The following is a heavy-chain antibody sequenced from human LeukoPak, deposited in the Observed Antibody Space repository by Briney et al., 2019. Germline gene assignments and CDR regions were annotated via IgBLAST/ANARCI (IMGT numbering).Heavy chain of an antibody. CDR2: ISSSGSTI. Sequence: GGSLRLSCVASGFTFSTYSMNWVRQAPGKGLEWVSYISSSGSTIYYADSVKGRFTISRDNAKSSLYLQMNSLRAEDTAVYYCAELGITMIGGVWGKGTTVTISS. V-gene: IGHV3-48*04. D-gene: IGHD3-10*02. J-gene: IGHJ6*04. CDR1: GFTFSTYS. CDR3: AELGITMIGGV.